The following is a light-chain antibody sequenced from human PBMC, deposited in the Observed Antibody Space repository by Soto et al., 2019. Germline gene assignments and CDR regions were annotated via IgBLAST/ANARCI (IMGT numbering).Light chain of an antibody. CDR2: GAS. Sequence: DIVLTQSPGTLSLSPGERATLSCRASQSVPRGYLAWYQQKPGQTPSLLIYGASSRATGIPDRFSGSGSGTDFTLTISRLEPEDCGVYYCQQYGSSYWTFGQGTRWIS. V-gene: IGKV3-20*01. CDR1: QSVPRGY. J-gene: IGKJ1*01. CDR3: QQYGSSYWT.